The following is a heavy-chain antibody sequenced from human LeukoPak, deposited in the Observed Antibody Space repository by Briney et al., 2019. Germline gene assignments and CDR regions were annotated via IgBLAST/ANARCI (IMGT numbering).Heavy chain of an antibody. CDR3: ARYIPSCGGNCNDGFDI. Sequence: PGGSLRLSCAASGFTVSSNYMTWVRQAPGKGLEWVSVLYSNGDIYYADSVKGRFTISRDNSKNTLYLQLNTLRAEDTAVYYCARYIPSCGGNCNDGFDIWGQGTMVSVSS. J-gene: IGHJ3*02. CDR1: GFTVSSNY. V-gene: IGHV3-53*01. CDR2: LYSNGDI. D-gene: IGHD2-21*01.